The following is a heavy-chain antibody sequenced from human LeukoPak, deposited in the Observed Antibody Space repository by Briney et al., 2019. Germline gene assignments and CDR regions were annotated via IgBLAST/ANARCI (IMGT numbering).Heavy chain of an antibody. CDR3: AKSAASSGYFLPFDY. Sequence: ASVKVSCKASGYTFTNYGIGWVRQAPGQGLEWMGWIRLKNGDINYAQKVRGRVTMTTDTSTNTAYMELWSLTSDDTAVYYCAKSAASSGYFLPFDYWGQGTPVIVSS. D-gene: IGHD3-22*01. CDR1: GYTFTNYG. CDR2: IRLKNGDI. V-gene: IGHV1-18*01. J-gene: IGHJ4*02.